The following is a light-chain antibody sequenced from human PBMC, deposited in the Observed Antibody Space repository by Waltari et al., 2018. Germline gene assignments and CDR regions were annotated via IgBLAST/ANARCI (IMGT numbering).Light chain of an antibody. CDR3: QQVNNWST. CDR1: QSVRTN. Sequence: EVVMTQSPVILSVSTGERATLSCRASQSVRTNLAWYQQRPGQAPRLIMYCASTRATGIPARFSGSGSGTEFTLTINSLQSEDFGVYYCQQVNNWSTFGQGTKVEIK. CDR2: CAS. V-gene: IGKV3-15*01. J-gene: IGKJ1*01.